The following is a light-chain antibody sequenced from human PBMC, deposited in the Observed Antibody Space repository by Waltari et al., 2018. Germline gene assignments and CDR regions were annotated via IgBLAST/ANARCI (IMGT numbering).Light chain of an antibody. V-gene: IGLV2-14*01. Sequence: QSALTQPASVSGSPGQSIPISCTGTSRAVGGYNHVSWYQQNPGKPPKLMIYAVSNRPSGVSNRFSGSKSGNTASLTISGLQAEDEADYYCSSYTSSSTLVFGGGTKLTVL. CDR1: SRAVGGYNH. J-gene: IGLJ3*02. CDR3: SSYTSSSTLV. CDR2: AVS.